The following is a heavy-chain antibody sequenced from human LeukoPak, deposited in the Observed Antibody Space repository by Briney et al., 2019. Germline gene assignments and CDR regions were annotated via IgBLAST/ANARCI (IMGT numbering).Heavy chain of an antibody. CDR1: GFTFSSYA. J-gene: IGHJ1*01. Sequence: PGGSLRLSCAASGFTFSSYAMHWVRQAPGKGLEWVAVISYDGSNKYYADSVKGRFTISRDNSKNTLYLQMNSLRVEDTALYYCATDFWSAYWGQGTLVTVSS. V-gene: IGHV3-30*04. CDR3: ATDFWSAY. D-gene: IGHD3-3*01. CDR2: ISYDGSNK.